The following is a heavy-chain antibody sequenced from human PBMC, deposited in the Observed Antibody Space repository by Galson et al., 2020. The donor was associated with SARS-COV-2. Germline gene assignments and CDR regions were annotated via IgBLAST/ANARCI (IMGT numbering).Heavy chain of an antibody. Sequence: ASVKVSCKASGYTFTGYYMHWVRQAPGQGLEWMGWINPTSGGTNYAQQFQGRATMTRDTSISTAYMELSRLRSDDTAVYYCAREGYYYDSSGYDYALYFDYWGQGTLVTVSS. V-gene: IGHV1-2*02. CDR1: GYTFTGYY. CDR2: INPTSGGT. D-gene: IGHD3-22*01. CDR3: AREGYYYDSSGYDYALYFDY. J-gene: IGHJ4*02.